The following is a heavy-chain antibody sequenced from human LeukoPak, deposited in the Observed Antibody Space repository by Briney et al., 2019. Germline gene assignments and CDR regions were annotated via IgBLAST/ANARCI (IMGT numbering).Heavy chain of an antibody. CDR2: IRDKPNSYTT. J-gene: IGHJ4*02. D-gene: IGHD6-19*01. CDR3: AATVAGQNSFVY. CDR1: GGSISSSSYY. Sequence: PSETLSLTCTVSGGSISSSSYYWGWIRQPPGKGLEWVGRIRDKPNSYTTQYAASVKGRFTVSRDDSQSSLYLQMNSLKTEDTAFYFCAATVAGQNSFVYWGQGTLVTVSS. V-gene: IGHV3-72*01.